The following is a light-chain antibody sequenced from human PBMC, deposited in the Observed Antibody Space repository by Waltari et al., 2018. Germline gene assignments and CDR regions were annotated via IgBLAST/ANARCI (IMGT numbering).Light chain of an antibody. V-gene: IGKV4-1*01. CDR2: LAS. CDR1: QSVVSSYNNKNY. CDR3: QQYYSTPYT. J-gene: IGKJ2*01. Sequence: DIVMPQSPDSLSVSLGERATIPCKSSQSVVSSYNNKNYIGWYQQRPGQPPRLLIYLASSRESGVPDRFSGSESGTDFTLTISSLQAEDVALYYCQQYYSTPYTFGQGTKLEIK.